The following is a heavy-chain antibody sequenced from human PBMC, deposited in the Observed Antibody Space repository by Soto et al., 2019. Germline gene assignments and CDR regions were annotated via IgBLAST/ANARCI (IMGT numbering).Heavy chain of an antibody. D-gene: IGHD6-19*01. J-gene: IGHJ4*02. CDR3: SRTEGFSGLDPLQY. Sequence: SETLSLTGAVPVGSFSDYYWPWIRQSPGKGLEWIGEINRMGSVNSNPSLESRVTMSVDTSKNQFSLKLTSVTAADTAVYYCSRTEGFSGLDPLQYWGQGTLVTVSS. CDR1: VGSFSDYY. CDR2: INRMGSV. V-gene: IGHV4-34*01.